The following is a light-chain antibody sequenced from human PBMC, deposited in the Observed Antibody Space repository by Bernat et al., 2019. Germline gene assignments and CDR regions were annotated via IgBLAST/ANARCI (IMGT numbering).Light chain of an antibody. CDR2: AAS. CDR3: QQYDNLPFT. Sequence: DIQMTQSPSSLSASVGDTVTITCRASQSIADYLNWYQHRPGKAPKLLIHAASSLQRGVPSRFSGSGSGTDFTFPISSLQPEDIATYYCQQYDNLPFTFGGGTKVEIK. J-gene: IGKJ4*01. CDR1: QSIADY. V-gene: IGKV1-33*01.